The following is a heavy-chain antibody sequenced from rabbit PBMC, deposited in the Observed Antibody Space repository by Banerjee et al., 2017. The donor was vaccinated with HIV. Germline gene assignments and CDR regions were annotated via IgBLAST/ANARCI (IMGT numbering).Heavy chain of an antibody. CDR2: INIGSGNT. D-gene: IGHD1-1*01. J-gene: IGHJ4*01. CDR1: GFSFSSGYD. CDR3: ARDGDASSAYWKIFFNL. Sequence: LVESGGGLVKPGASLTLTCKASGFSFSSGYDMCWVRQAPGKGLEWIGCINIGSGNTYYASWAKGRFTISKTSSTTVTLQMTSLTVADTATYFCARDGDASSAYWKIFFNLWGPGTLVTVS. V-gene: IGHV1S40*01.